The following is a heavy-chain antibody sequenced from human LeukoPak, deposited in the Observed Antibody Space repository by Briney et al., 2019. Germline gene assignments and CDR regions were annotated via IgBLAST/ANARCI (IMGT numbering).Heavy chain of an antibody. CDR2: IYYSGST. Sequence: SETLSLTCNVSGGPISSRSYYWGWIRQPPGKGLEWIGSIYYSGSTYYNPSLKSRVTMSVDTSKTQFSLKLSSVTAADTAVYYCARQVTAVAGTFDYWGQGTLVTVSS. D-gene: IGHD6-19*01. CDR1: GGPISSRSYY. CDR3: ARQVTAVAGTFDY. J-gene: IGHJ4*02. V-gene: IGHV4-39*01.